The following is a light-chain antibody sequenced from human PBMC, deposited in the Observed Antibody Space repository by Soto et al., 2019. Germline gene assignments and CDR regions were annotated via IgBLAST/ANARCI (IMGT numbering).Light chain of an antibody. CDR2: EVS. V-gene: IGLV2-14*01. J-gene: IGLJ2*01. CDR1: SSDVGGYNY. Sequence: QSALTQPASVSGSPGQSITISCTGTSSDVGGYNYVSWYQQHPGKAPKLMIYEVSNRPSGVSNRFAGSKSGNTASLTISGLQAKDEADYYCNSYTSSSTVGFGGGTKLTVL. CDR3: NSYTSSSTVG.